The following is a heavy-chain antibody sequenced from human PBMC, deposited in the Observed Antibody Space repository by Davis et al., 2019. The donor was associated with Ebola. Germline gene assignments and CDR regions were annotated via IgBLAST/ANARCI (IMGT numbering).Heavy chain of an antibody. CDR3: ARDVSQQLVPTGWFDP. CDR2: ISYDGSNK. J-gene: IGHJ5*02. Sequence: GESLKISCAASGFTFSSYAMHWVRQAPGKGLEWVAVISYDGSNKYYADSVKGRFTISRDNSKNTLYLQMNSLRAEDTAVYYCARDVSQQLVPTGWFDPWGQGTLVTVSS. CDR1: GFTFSSYA. D-gene: IGHD6-13*01. V-gene: IGHV3-30-3*01.